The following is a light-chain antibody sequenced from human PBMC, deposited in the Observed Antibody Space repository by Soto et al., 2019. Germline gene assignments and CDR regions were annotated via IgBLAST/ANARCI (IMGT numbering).Light chain of an antibody. CDR3: QQRSNGPPQVA. Sequence: EIVLTQSPDTLSLSPGERATLSCRASQSVSSSLAWSQQKPGQAPRLLIYDASNRATGTPARFRASGSGTDFTLPITSLKPEDFAVYYCQQRSNGPPQVAFGHVTNVDIK. CDR1: QSVSSS. J-gene: IGKJ3*01. CDR2: DAS. V-gene: IGKV3-11*01.